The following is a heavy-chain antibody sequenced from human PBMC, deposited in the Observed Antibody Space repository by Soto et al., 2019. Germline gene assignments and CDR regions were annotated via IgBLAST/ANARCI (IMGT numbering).Heavy chain of an antibody. CDR2: IWYDGSNK. V-gene: IGHV3-33*06. CDR3: AKEGWLHQPGNFDY. Sequence: PGGSLRLSCAASGFTFSSYGMHWVRQAPGKGLEWVAVIWYDGSNKYYADSVKGRFTISRDNSKNTLYLQMNSLRAEDTAVYYCAKEGWLHQPGNFDYWGQGTLVTVSS. J-gene: IGHJ4*02. CDR1: GFTFSSYG. D-gene: IGHD5-12*01.